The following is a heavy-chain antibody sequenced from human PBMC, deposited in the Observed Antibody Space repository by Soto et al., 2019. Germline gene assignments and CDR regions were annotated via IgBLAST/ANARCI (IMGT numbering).Heavy chain of an antibody. V-gene: IGHV5-51*01. D-gene: IGHD5-18*01. J-gene: IGHJ6*02. CDR3: ARQEDPNQLWLRRGYYYYYYGMDV. CDR2: IYPGDSDT. CDR1: GYSFTSYW. Sequence: PGESLKSSCKGSGYSFTSYWIGWVRQMPGKGLEWMGIIYPGDSDTRYSPSFQGQVTISADKSISTAYLQWSSLKASDTAMYYCARQEDPNQLWLRRGYYYYYYGMDVWGQGTTVTVSS.